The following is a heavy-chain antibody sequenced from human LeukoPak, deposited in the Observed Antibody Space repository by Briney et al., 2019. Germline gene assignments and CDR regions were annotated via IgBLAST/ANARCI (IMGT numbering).Heavy chain of an antibody. D-gene: IGHD2-15*01. CDR2: INWSSGSI. CDR3: VKDSYSRRTGWFDP. V-gene: IGHV3-9*01. J-gene: IGHJ5*02. CDR1: GFTFDDYG. Sequence: GRSLRLSCAASGFTFDDYGMHWVRQAPGKGLEWVSGINWSSGSIGYAGSVKGRFTISRDNAKNSLYLHMSSLRAEDTALYYCVKDSYSRRTGWFDPWGQGTLVTVSS.